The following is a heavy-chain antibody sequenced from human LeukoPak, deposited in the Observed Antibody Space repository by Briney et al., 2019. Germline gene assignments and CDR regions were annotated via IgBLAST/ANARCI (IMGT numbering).Heavy chain of an antibody. Sequence: LAGGSLRLSCAASGFTFSSYGMRWVRQAPGKWLEWVAVISHGGTVQHYADSVKGRFTISRDNSDNTLYLQMNSLRDEDTAMYYCAKEGTAMASSYFDYWGQGTLITVSS. CDR1: GFTFSSYG. D-gene: IGHD5-18*01. V-gene: IGHV3-30*18. CDR3: AKEGTAMASSYFDY. CDR2: ISHGGTVQ. J-gene: IGHJ4*02.